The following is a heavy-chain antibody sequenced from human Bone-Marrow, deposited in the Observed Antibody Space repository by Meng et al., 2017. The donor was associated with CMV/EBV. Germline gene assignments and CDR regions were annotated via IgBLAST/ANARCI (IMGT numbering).Heavy chain of an antibody. J-gene: IGHJ4*02. Sequence: GGSLRLSCAASGFTFSSYGMHWVRQAPGKGLEWVAVIWYDGSNKYYADSVKGRFTISRDNSKNTLYLQMNSLRAEDMAVYYCAKNGRYCSSTSCFDTQYYFDYWGQGTLVTVSS. CDR1: GFTFSSYG. D-gene: IGHD2-2*01. V-gene: IGHV3-33*06. CDR3: AKNGRYCSSTSCFDTQYYFDY. CDR2: IWYDGSNK.